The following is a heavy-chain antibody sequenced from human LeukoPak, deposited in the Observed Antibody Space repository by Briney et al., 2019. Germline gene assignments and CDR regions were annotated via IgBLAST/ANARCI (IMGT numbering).Heavy chain of an antibody. Sequence: KPSETLSLTCTVSGGSISSYYWSWIRQPPGKGLEWIGHIYYSGSTNYNPSLKSRVTISVDTSKNQFSLKLSSVTAADTAVYYCARVFYGRHGGFDYWGQGTLVTVSS. D-gene: IGHD4-17*01. J-gene: IGHJ4*02. CDR2: IYYSGST. V-gene: IGHV4-59*01. CDR3: ARVFYGRHGGFDY. CDR1: GGSISSYY.